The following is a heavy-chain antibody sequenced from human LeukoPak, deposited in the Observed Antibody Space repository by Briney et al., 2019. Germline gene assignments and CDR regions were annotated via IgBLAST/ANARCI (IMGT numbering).Heavy chain of an antibody. CDR3: ARDKGIAALHTVGHFDN. Sequence: GGSLRLSCAASGFTFSSYNMNWVRQAPGKGLEWVSSISSSSSYIYYADSVKGRFTISRDNAKNSLYLQMNSLRAEDTAMYYCARDKGIAALHTVGHFDNWGQGTLVTVSS. D-gene: IGHD6-13*01. CDR1: GFTFSSYN. V-gene: IGHV3-21*01. CDR2: ISSSSSYI. J-gene: IGHJ4*02.